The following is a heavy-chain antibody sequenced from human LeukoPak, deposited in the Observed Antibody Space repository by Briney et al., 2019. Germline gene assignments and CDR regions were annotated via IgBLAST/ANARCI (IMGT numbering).Heavy chain of an antibody. CDR2: ISSSGSYI. D-gene: IGHD2-8*02. J-gene: IGHJ4*02. Sequence: GGSLRLSCAASRFTFSSYSMNWVRQAPGKGLEWVSSISSSGSYIYYADSVKGRFTISRDNAKNSLYLQMNSLRAEDTAVYYWPKGFFGGVSAYFDNWAQGTLFTVSP. CDR1: RFTFSSYS. V-gene: IGHV3-21*04. CDR3: PKGFFGGVSAYFDN.